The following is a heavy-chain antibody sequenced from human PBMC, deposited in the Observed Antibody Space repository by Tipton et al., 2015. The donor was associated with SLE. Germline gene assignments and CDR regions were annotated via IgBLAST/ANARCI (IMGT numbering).Heavy chain of an antibody. CDR3: ASPSGYYDSSGWIFYGMDV. J-gene: IGHJ6*02. Sequence: QLVQSGAEVKKPGASVKVSCKASGYTFTSYGISWVRQAPGQGLEWMGWISAYNGNTNYAQKLQGRVTMTTDTSTSTAYMELRSRRSDDTAVYNCASPSGYYDSSGWIFYGMDVWGQGTTVTVSS. CDR1: GYTFTSYG. V-gene: IGHV1-18*01. CDR2: ISAYNGNT. D-gene: IGHD3-22*01.